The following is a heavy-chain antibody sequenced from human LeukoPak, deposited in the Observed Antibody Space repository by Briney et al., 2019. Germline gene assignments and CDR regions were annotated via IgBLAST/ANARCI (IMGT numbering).Heavy chain of an antibody. V-gene: IGHV4-39*01. CDR2: IYYTGNT. D-gene: IGHD3/OR15-3a*01. J-gene: IGHJ4*02. CDR3: ARQTGSGLFILP. Sequence: PSETLSLTCTVSGVSISSSYSYWGWIRQPPGMGLEWIGSIYYTGNTYYNASLKSQVSISIDTSKNQFSLKFTSVTAADTAVYYCARQTGSGLFILPGGQGTLVTVSS. CDR1: GVSISSSYSY.